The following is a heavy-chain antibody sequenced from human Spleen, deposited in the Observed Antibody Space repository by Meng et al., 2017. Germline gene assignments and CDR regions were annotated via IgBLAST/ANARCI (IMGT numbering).Heavy chain of an antibody. CDR1: GFTFDDYA. Sequence: GESLKISCAASGFTFDDYAMHWVRQAPGKGLEWVSLISWDGGSTYYADSVKGRCTISRDDDKKSLYLQMNSLRVEDTGIYYCARAISVAYLDSWGQGTLVTVSS. CDR2: ISWDGGST. V-gene: IGHV3-43D*04. D-gene: IGHD6-19*01. J-gene: IGHJ4*02. CDR3: ARAISVAYLDS.